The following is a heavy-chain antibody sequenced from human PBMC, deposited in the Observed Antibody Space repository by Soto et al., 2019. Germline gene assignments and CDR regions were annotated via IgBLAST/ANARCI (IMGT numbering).Heavy chain of an antibody. D-gene: IGHD2-2*01. Sequence: SETLSLTCAVYGGSFSDYSLTWIRQPPGKGLEWIGEINHSGSTNYNPSLKSRVTISVDTSKNQFSLKLSSVTAADTAVYYCARGDCSSTSCYDYYYCGMDVWGQGTTVTVSS. CDR1: GGSFSDYS. V-gene: IGHV4-34*01. J-gene: IGHJ6*02. CDR3: ARGDCSSTSCYDYYYCGMDV. CDR2: INHSGST.